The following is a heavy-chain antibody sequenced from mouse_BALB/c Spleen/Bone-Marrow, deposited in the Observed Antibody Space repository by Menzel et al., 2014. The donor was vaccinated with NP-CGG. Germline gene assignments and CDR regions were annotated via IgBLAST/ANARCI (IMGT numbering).Heavy chain of an antibody. V-gene: IGHV1-53*01. CDR2: INPSNGGT. CDR1: GYTFTTYY. D-gene: IGHD2-3*01. CDR3: TRDGHNYYAMDY. J-gene: IGHJ4*01. Sequence: VQLQQSGAELVKPGTSVRLSCKASGYTFTTYYIYWVKQRAGQGLEWIGEINPSNGGTNFNEKYKSKATLTVDKSSSTSYMQLSSLTSEDSAVYYCTRDGHNYYAMDYWCQGTSVTVSS.